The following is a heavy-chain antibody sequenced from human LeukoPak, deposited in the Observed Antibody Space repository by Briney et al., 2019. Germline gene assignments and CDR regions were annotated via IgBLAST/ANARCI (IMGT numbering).Heavy chain of an antibody. Sequence: SVKVSCKASGGTFSSYAISWVRPAPGQGLEWMGRIIPILGIANYAHTFQGRVTITADKSTSTASMELSSLRSEDTAVYYCARDSDSHLWFGSQDDEIIYYYYGMDVWGQGTTVTVSS. CDR1: GGTFSSYA. D-gene: IGHD3-10*01. CDR3: ARDSDSHLWFGSQDDEIIYYYYGMDV. V-gene: IGHV1-69*04. CDR2: IIPILGIA. J-gene: IGHJ6*02.